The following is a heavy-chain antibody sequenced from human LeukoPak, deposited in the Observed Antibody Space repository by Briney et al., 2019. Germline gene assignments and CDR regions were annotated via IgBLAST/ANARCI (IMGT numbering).Heavy chain of an antibody. D-gene: IGHD1/OR15-1a*01. CDR3: ARDRASTRGYYYMDV. CDR2: IYSGGST. V-gene: IGHV3-53*01. Sequence: PGGSLRLSCAASGFTVSSNYMSWVRQAPGKGLEWVSVIYSGGSTYYADSVKGRFTISRDNSKNTLYLRMNSLRAEDTAVYYCARDRASTRGYYYMDVWGKGTTVTVSS. CDR1: GFTVSSNY. J-gene: IGHJ6*03.